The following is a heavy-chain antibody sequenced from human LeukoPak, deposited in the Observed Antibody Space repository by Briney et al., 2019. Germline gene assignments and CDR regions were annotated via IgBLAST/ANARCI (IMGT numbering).Heavy chain of an antibody. CDR2: IYHSGST. J-gene: IGHJ5*02. CDR1: GGSISSGNW. D-gene: IGHD6-13*01. CDR3: ARMFRSSWYINWFDP. V-gene: IGHV4-4*02. Sequence: SETLSLTCSVSGGSISSGNWWSWVRQPPGKGLEWIGEIYHSGSTNYNPSLKSRLTISVDTSKNQFSLKLNFVTAADTAMYYCARMFRSSWYINWFDPWGQGTLVTVSS.